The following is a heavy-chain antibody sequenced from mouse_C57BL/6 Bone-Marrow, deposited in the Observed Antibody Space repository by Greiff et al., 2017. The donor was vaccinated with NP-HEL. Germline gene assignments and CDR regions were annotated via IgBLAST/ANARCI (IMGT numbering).Heavy chain of an antibody. J-gene: IGHJ2*01. Sequence: QVQLQQSGAELVRPGASVTLSCKASGYTFTDYEMHWVKQTPVHGLEWIGAIDPETGGTDYNQKFKGKAILTADKSSSTAYMELRSLTSEDSAVYYCTRDHYYGSSYYWGQGTTLTVSS. V-gene: IGHV1-15*01. D-gene: IGHD1-1*01. CDR3: TRDHYYGSSYY. CDR1: GYTFTDYE. CDR2: IDPETGGT.